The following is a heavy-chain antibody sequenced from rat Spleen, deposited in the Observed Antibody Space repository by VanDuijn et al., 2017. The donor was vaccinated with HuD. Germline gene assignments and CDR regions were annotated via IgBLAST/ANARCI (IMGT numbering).Heavy chain of an antibody. CDR3: TRWGNYDFDY. Sequence: EVQLVESGGGLVQPGRSMKLSCAASGFTFSNYYMAWVRQAPGKGLEWVASITNASGRTYYPDSVKGRFTISRDNAKSTLYLQMDSLRSEDTATYYCTRWGNYDFDYWGQGVMVTVSS. CDR1: GFTFSNYY. D-gene: IGHD1-10*01. J-gene: IGHJ2*01. CDR2: ITNASGRT. V-gene: IGHV5-25*01.